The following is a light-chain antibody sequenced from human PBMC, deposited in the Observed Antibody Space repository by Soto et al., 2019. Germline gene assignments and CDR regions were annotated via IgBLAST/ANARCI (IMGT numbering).Light chain of an antibody. CDR2: AAS. CDR1: QSISSY. CDR3: QQSYSTPLT. Sequence: DIQMTQSPSSLSASVGERVTITCRASQSISSYLNWYQQKPGKAPNLLIYAASSLQSGVPSRFSGSGSGTDFTLTISSLQAEDFATYYWQQSYSTPLTFGGGTKVDI. J-gene: IGKJ4*01. V-gene: IGKV1-39*01.